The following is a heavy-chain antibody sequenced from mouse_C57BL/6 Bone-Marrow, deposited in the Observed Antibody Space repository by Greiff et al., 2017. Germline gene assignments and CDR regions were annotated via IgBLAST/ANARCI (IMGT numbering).Heavy chain of an antibody. J-gene: IGHJ2*01. Sequence: QVQLQQPGAELVRPGSSVKLSCKASGYTFTSYWMDWVKQRPGQGLEWIGNIYPSDSETHYNQKFKYKATLTVDKSSNTAYMQHSSLTSYDSAVYYCARGWYYCDYWGQGTALTLSS. CDR2: IYPSDSET. V-gene: IGHV1-61*01. CDR3: ARGWYYCDY. CDR1: GYTFTSYW.